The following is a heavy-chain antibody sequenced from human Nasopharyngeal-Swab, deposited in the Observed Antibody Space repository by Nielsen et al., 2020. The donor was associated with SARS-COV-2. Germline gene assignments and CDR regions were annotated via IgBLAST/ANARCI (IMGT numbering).Heavy chain of an antibody. CDR3: AKDPRNTAMVNYFDY. Sequence: LSLTCAASGFTFSSYAMSWVRQAPGKGLEWVSVISGSGGSTYYADSVKGRFTISRDNSKNTLYLQMNSLRAEDTAVYYCAKDPRNTAMVNYFDYWGQGTLVTVSS. V-gene: IGHV3-23*01. CDR2: ISGSGGST. D-gene: IGHD5-18*01. CDR1: GFTFSSYA. J-gene: IGHJ4*02.